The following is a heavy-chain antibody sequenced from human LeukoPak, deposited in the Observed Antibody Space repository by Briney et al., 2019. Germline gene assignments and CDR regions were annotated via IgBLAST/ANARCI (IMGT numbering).Heavy chain of an antibody. CDR3: ARGGYSLPFDY. D-gene: IGHD5-18*01. V-gene: IGHV4-61*02. Sequence: PSETLSLTCTVSGVSISSGSYYWSWIRQPAGKGLEWIGRIYTSGSTNYNPSLKSRVTISVDTSKNQFSLKLSSVTAADTAVYYCARGGYSLPFDYWGQGTLVTVSS. CDR2: IYTSGST. CDR1: GVSISSGSYY. J-gene: IGHJ4*02.